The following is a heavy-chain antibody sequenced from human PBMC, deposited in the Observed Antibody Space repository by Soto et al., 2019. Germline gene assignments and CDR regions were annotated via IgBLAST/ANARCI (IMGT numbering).Heavy chain of an antibody. CDR1: GGSISSYY. J-gene: IGHJ4*02. CDR3: ARASVGPPGGGSWTMPFDI. CDR2: IYTGGST. D-gene: IGHD2-15*01. V-gene: IGHV4-4*07. Sequence: PSETLSLTCTVSGGSISSYYWSWVRQPAGKGLEWIGGIYTGGSTNYSPSLKSRVTMSVDTSKNQFSLRLTSVTAADTAVYYCARASVGPPGGGSWTMPFDIWGRGTLVTVSS.